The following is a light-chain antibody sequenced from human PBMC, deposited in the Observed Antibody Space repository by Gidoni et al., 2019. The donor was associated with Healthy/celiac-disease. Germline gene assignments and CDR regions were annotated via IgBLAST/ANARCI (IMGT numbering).Light chain of an antibody. J-gene: IGLJ2*01. CDR2: RNN. V-gene: IGLV1-47*01. Sequence: QSVLTQPPSPSGTPGQRVTISCSGSSSNIGSNYVYWYQQLPGPAPKLLIYRNNQRPSGVPDRFSGSKSGTSASLAISGLRSEDEADYYCAAWDDSLSAHVVFGGGTKLTVL. CDR1: SSNIGSNY. CDR3: AAWDDSLSAHVV.